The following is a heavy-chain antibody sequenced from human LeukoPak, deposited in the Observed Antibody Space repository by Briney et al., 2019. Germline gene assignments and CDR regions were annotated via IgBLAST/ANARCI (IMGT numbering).Heavy chain of an antibody. CDR2: ISRSGTTI. D-gene: IGHD3-22*01. CDR1: EFTLSDYY. CDR3: ARDKYETSGCFDY. Sequence: GGSLRLSCAASEFTLSDYYMGWIRQAPGKGLEWVSYISRSGTTIYYADSVKGRFTISRDNAKNSLYLQMNSLRADDTAVYFCARDKYETSGCFDYWGQGALVTVSS. J-gene: IGHJ4*02. V-gene: IGHV3-11*01.